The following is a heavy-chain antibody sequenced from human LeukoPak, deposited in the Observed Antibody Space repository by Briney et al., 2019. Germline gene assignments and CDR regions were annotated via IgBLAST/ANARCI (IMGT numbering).Heavy chain of an antibody. CDR2: IDSSGTT. D-gene: IGHD3-10*01. CDR1: GGSFTTYY. V-gene: IGHV4-4*07. J-gene: IGHJ4*02. CDR3: ARDAKYYYGSRTFFFYEY. Sequence: SETLSLTCTVSGGSFTTYYWSWIRQPAGKGLEWIGHIDSSGTTNYNPSLKSRVTMSTDTSKNQFSLKLSSVTAADTAIYYCARDAKYYYGSRTFFFYEYWGQGTLLTVSS.